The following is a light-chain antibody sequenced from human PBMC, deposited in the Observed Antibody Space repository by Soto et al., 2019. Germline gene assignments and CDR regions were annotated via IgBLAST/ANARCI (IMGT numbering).Light chain of an antibody. CDR1: SSNIGSNA. CDR2: SHN. Sequence: QSVWTQPPSASGTPGQRVTISCSGSSSNIGSNAVNWYQHLPRASPRLLIYSHNQRPSGVPDRFSVSTVATSAFLAISGLQSHDDAYYYCASWDDRLNGYVFGTGTKVTVL. V-gene: IGLV1-44*01. CDR3: ASWDDRLNGYV. J-gene: IGLJ1*01.